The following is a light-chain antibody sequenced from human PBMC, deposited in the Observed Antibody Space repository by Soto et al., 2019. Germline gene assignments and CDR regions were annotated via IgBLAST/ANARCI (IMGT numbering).Light chain of an antibody. CDR1: QRVSTNY. CDR3: QQYGNSPWT. CDR2: GAS. J-gene: IGKJ1*01. Sequence: EIVLTQSPVTLSLSPGEGASLSCRASQRVSTNYLAWYQQKPGQAPRLLTYGASSRATGIPDRFSGGGSGTLFTLTISRLEPEDSAVYYCQQYGNSPWTFGQGTKVEIK. V-gene: IGKV3-20*01.